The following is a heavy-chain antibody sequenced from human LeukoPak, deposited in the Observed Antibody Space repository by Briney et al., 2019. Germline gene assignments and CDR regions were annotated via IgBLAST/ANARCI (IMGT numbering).Heavy chain of an antibody. V-gene: IGHV1-8*02. CDR3: ARQWDYFDY. D-gene: IGHD1-26*01. CDR1: GGTFSSYA. J-gene: IGHJ4*02. CDR2: MNPNSGNT. Sequence: ASVKVSCKASGGTFSSYAISWVRQAPGQGLEWMGWMNPNSGNTGYAQKFQGRVTMTRNTSISTAYMELSSLRSEDTAAYYCARQWDYFDYWGQGTLVTVSS.